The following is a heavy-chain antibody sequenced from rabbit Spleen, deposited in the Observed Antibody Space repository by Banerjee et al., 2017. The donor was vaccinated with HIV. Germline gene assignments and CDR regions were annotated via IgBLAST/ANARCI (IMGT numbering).Heavy chain of an antibody. CDR2: IYAGTSGKT. V-gene: IGHV1S40*01. CDR1: GFDFSSDVL. J-gene: IGHJ4*01. Sequence: QSLAESGGDLVQPEGSLTLTCKASGFDFSSDVLCWVRQAPGKGLEWIACIYAGTSGKTYSATWAKGRCSISKTSSTTVTLQMTSLTAADTATYFCARDLTDAIGWNFNLWGPGTLVTVS. D-gene: IGHD2-1*01. CDR3: ARDLTDAIGWNFNL.